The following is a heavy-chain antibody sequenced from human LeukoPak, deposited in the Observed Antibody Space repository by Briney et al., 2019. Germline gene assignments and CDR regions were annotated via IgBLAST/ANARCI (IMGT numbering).Heavy chain of an antibody. CDR2: INADNGDT. D-gene: IGHD3-16*01. J-gene: IGHJ4*02. Sequence: ASVKVSCKASGYTFTSYGISWVRQAPGQRLEWMGWINADNGDTKFSQNFQGRVTITRDTSASTAYMALSSLRSEDTAVYYCARGGIMISYFDYWGQGTLVTVSS. CDR1: GYTFTSYG. V-gene: IGHV1-3*01. CDR3: ARGGIMISYFDY.